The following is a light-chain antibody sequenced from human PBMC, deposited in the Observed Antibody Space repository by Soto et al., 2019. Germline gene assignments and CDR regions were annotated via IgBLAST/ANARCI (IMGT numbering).Light chain of an antibody. V-gene: IGLV2-14*01. CDR1: SRDVGGYNY. CDR3: SSYTSSVTRL. CDR2: DVS. Sequence: QSALTQPASVSGSPGQSITISCTGTSRDVGGYNYVPWYQQHPGKAPNLLIYDVSNRPSGVSSRFSGSKSGNTASLTISGLQAEDEADYYCSSYTSSVTRLFGTGTKVTVL. J-gene: IGLJ1*01.